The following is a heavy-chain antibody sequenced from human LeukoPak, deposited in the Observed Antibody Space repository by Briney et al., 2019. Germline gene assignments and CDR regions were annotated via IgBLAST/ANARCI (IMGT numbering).Heavy chain of an antibody. CDR3: ARLQDYGDYYYYGMDV. D-gene: IGHD4-17*01. CDR1: GYTFTSYG. CDR2: ISAYNGNT. Sequence: ASVKVSCKASGYTFTSYGISWVRQAPGQGLEWMGWISAYNGNTHYAQKVQDRVTMTTDTSTSTAYMELRSLRSDDTAVYYCARLQDYGDYYYYGMDVWGQGTTVTVSS. J-gene: IGHJ6*02. V-gene: IGHV1-18*01.